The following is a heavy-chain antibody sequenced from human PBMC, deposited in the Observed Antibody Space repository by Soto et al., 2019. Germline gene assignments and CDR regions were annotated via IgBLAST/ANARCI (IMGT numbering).Heavy chain of an antibody. Sequence: GGSLRLSCAASGFTVSSNYMSWVRQAPGKGLEWISVIYSGGSTYYADSVKGRFTISRDNSKNTLYLQMNSLRAEDTAVYYCARVGRDIFLDYWGQGTLVTVSS. CDR1: GFTVSSNY. J-gene: IGHJ4*02. CDR3: ARVGRDIFLDY. CDR2: IYSGGST. D-gene: IGHD3-9*01. V-gene: IGHV3-66*01.